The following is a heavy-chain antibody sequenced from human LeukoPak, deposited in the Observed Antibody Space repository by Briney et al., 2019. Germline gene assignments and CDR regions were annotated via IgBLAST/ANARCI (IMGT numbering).Heavy chain of an antibody. CDR3: AGGYSGSDFQGYYFDF. CDR2: IYISGGT. Sequence: SETLSLTCTVSAGSISSYYWSWIRQPPGKGLEWIGYIYISGGTNYNPSLKSRVTISVDASKNQFSLKLSSVTAADTAVYYCAGGYSGSDFQGYYFDFWGQGTLVTVSS. J-gene: IGHJ4*02. D-gene: IGHD5-12*01. V-gene: IGHV4-4*09. CDR1: AGSISSYY.